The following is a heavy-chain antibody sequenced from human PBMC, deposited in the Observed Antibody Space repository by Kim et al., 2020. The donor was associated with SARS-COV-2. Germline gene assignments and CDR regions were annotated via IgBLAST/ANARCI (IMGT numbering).Heavy chain of an antibody. CDR3: ARVVVPAALAFDY. V-gene: IGHV4-31*02. J-gene: IGHJ4*02. D-gene: IGHD2-2*01. Sequence: YNPSLKSRVTISVDTSKNQFSLKLSSVTAADTAVYYCARVVVPAALAFDYWGQGTLVTVSS.